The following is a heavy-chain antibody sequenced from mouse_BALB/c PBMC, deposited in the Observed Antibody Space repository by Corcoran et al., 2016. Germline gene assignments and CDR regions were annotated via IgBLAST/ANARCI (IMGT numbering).Heavy chain of an antibody. CDR2: INTYTGEP. D-gene: IGHD1-1*01. CDR1: GYTFTNYG. CDR3: AITTEVADYYAMDY. J-gene: IGHJ4*01. Sequence: QIQLVQSGPELKKPGETVKISCKASGYTFTNYGMNWVKQAPGKGLKWMGWINTYTGEPTYAADFKGRFAFSLETSASTAYLQINNLKNEDTATYFCAITTEVADYYAMDYWGQGTSVTVSS. V-gene: IGHV9-3-1*01.